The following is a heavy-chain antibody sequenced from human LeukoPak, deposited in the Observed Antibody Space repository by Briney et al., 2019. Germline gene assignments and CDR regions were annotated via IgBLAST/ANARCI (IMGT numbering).Heavy chain of an antibody. D-gene: IGHD6-13*01. CDR2: IYHSGST. Sequence: QTSETLSLTCAVSGGSISSSNWWSWVRQPPGKGLEWIGEIYHSGSTNYNPSLKSRVTISVDKSKNQFSLKLSSVTAADTAVYYCASGGSSWPPLDYWGQGTLVTVSS. CDR1: GGSISSSNW. V-gene: IGHV4-4*02. CDR3: ASGGSSWPPLDY. J-gene: IGHJ4*02.